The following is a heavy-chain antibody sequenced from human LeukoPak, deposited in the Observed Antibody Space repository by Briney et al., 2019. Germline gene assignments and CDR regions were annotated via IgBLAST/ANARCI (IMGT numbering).Heavy chain of an antibody. CDR1: GGSFSGYY. CDR3: ANSPVRPGYSSSWSEVYFDY. Sequence: SETLSLTCAVYGGSFSGYYWSWIRQPPGKGLEWIGEINHSGSTNYNPSLKSRVTISVDTSKNQFSLKLSSVTAADTAVYYCANSPVRPGYSSSWSEVYFDYWGQGTLVTVSS. J-gene: IGHJ4*02. V-gene: IGHV4-34*01. D-gene: IGHD6-13*01. CDR2: INHSGST.